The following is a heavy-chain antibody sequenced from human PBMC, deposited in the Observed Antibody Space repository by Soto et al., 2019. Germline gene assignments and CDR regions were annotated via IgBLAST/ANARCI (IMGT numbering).Heavy chain of an antibody. Sequence: QVQLVESGGGVVQPGRSLRLSCAASGFTFSSYAMHWVRQAPGKGLEWVAVISYDGSNKYYADSVKGRFTISRDNSKNTLYLQMNSLRAEDTAVYYCARDNPRVRGVTYAFDIWGQGTMVTVSS. CDR3: ARDNPRVRGVTYAFDI. D-gene: IGHD3-10*01. J-gene: IGHJ3*02. CDR1: GFTFSSYA. CDR2: ISYDGSNK. V-gene: IGHV3-30-3*01.